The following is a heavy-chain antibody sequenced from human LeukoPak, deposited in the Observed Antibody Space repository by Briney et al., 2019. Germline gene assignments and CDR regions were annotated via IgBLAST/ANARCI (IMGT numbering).Heavy chain of an antibody. CDR1: GYTFTDYY. Sequence: ASVKVSCKASGYTFTDYYIHWVRQAPGQGLEWMGWINPNSGGTIYAQKFQGGVTMTRDTSISTAYMELSRLTSDDTAVFYCARGAAAGTLWDDYWGQGTLVTVSS. J-gene: IGHJ4*02. D-gene: IGHD6-13*01. CDR3: ARGAAAGTLWDDY. V-gene: IGHV1-2*02. CDR2: INPNSGGT.